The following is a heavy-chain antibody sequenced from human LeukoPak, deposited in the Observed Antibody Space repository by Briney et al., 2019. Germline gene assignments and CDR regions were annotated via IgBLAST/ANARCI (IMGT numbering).Heavy chain of an antibody. V-gene: IGHV3-48*04. CDR1: GFTFSSFT. CDR2: ISSSGSTI. Sequence: GGSLRLSCAASGFTFSSFTMNWVRQAPGKGLEWVSYISSSGSTIYYADSVGGRFTVSRDNAKNSLYLQMNSLRAEDTAVYYCARLMRYAGDTWGQGTLVIVSS. D-gene: IGHD2-8*01. J-gene: IGHJ5*02. CDR3: ARLMRYAGDT.